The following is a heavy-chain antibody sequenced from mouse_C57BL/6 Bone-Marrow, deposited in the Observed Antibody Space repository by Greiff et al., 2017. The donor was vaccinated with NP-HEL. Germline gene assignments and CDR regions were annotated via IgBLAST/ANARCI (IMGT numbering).Heavy chain of an antibody. J-gene: IGHJ3*01. V-gene: IGHV2-9-1*01. CDR1: GFSLTSYA. CDR3: ARNSDGYYFFAY. Sequence: VKLVESGPGLVAPSQSLSITCTVSGFSLTSYAISWVRQPPGKGLEWLGVIWTGGGTNYNSALKSRLSISRDNSKSQVFLKMNSLQTDDTARYYCARNSDGYYFFAYWGQGTLVTVSA. D-gene: IGHD2-3*01. CDR2: IWTGGGT.